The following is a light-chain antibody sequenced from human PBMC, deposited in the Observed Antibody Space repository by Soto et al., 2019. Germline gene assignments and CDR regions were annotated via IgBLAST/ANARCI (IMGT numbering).Light chain of an antibody. CDR3: QQYGSSPWT. V-gene: IGKV3-20*01. J-gene: IGKJ1*01. CDR2: LAS. Sequence: EIVLTQSPGTLSLSPGERATLSCRASQSVLSSYLAGYQQKPGQAPRLLIYLASSRAAGIPDRFSGSGSGKDFALAISRLAPEDFAVYCCQQYGSSPWTVGQGTKVDI. CDR1: QSVLSSY.